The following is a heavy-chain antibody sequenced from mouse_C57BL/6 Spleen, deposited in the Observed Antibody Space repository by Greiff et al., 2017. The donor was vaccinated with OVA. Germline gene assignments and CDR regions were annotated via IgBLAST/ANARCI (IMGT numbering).Heavy chain of an antibody. D-gene: IGHD2-3*01. CDR3: ASSGDGSFWYFDV. Sequence: QVHVKQPGAELVRPGSSVKLSCKASGYTFTSYWMHWVKQRPIQGLEWIGNIDPSDSETHYNQKFKDKATLTIDKSYSTAYMQLNSLTSEDSAFYFCASSGDGSFWYFDVWGTGTTVTVSS. V-gene: IGHV1-52*01. CDR1: GYTFTSYW. CDR2: IDPSDSET. J-gene: IGHJ1*03.